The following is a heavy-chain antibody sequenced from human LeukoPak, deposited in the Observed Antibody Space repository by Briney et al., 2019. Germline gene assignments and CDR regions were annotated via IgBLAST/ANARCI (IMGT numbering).Heavy chain of an antibody. CDR2: IYTSGST. CDR3: ARESALNDY. Sequence: PSQTLSLTCTVSGGSISSGSYYWSWIRQPAGKGLEWIGRIYTSGSTNYNPSLKSRVTISVDTSKNQFSLKLSSVTAADTAVYYCARESALNDYWGQGTLVTVSS. CDR1: GGSISSGSYY. V-gene: IGHV4-61*02. J-gene: IGHJ4*02.